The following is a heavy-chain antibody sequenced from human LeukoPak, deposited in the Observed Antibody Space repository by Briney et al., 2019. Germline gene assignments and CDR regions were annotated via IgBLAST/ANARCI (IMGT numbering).Heavy chain of an antibody. CDR3: ARPVDTGYSSGWYVGSNAFDI. D-gene: IGHD6-19*01. Sequence: PSETLSLTCAVYGGSFSGYYWSWIRQPPGKGLEWIGEINHSGSTNYNPSLKSRVTISVDTSKNQFSLKLSSVTAADTAVYYCARPVDTGYSSGWYVGSNAFDIWGQGTMVTVSS. CDR2: INHSGST. V-gene: IGHV4-34*01. CDR1: GGSFSGYY. J-gene: IGHJ3*02.